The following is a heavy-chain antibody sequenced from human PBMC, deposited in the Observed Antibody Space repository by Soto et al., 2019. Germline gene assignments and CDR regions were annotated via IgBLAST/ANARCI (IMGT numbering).Heavy chain of an antibody. CDR3: ASGRYGDY. CDR1: GYTFTSYG. V-gene: IGHV1-18*01. Sequence: QVHLVQSGAEVKKPGASVKVSCKASGYTFTSYGITWVRQAPGQGLEWMGWLSAHNGNTDYAQKLQGRVIVTRDTSTSTAYMELRSLISDDTAVYYCASGRYGDYWGQGALVTVSS. CDR2: LSAHNGNT. J-gene: IGHJ4*02. D-gene: IGHD1-26*01.